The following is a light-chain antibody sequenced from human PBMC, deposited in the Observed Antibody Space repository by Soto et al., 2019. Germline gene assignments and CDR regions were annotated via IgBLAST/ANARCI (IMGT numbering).Light chain of an antibody. CDR2: EVT. J-gene: IGLJ6*01. Sequence: QSAPTQPASVSGSPGHSITISCTGTSSDVGGYNFVSWYQQKPGKAPKLLIYEVTHRPSGISDRFSGSKSGNMASLTISGLQDEDEADYYCQSYDSGLSDYLFGSGTKLTVL. CDR1: SSDVGGYNF. CDR3: QSYDSGLSDYL. V-gene: IGLV2-14*01.